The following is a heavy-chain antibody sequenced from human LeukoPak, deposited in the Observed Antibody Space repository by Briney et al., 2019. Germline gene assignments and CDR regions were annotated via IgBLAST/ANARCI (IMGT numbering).Heavy chain of an antibody. Sequence: SETLSLTCTVSGGSISGYYWSWIRQPVGKGLEWIGRIYTSGSTDYSPSLKSRVTMSVDTSKNQFSLRLTSVTAADTAVYYCARGGGDYGDLANDYWGQGTLVTVSA. J-gene: IGHJ4*02. CDR2: IYTSGST. V-gene: IGHV4-4*07. D-gene: IGHD4-17*01. CDR3: ARGGGDYGDLANDY. CDR1: GGSISGYY.